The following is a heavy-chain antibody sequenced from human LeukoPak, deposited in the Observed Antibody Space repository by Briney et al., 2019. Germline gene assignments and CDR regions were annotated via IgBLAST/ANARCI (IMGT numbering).Heavy chain of an antibody. CDR3: ARDLFWNDEAYYYYYMDV. CDR1: GYTFTGYY. D-gene: IGHD1-1*01. Sequence: GASVKVSCKASGYTFTGYYMHWVRQAPGQGLDSMGWINPNSGGTNYAQKFQGRVTMTRDTSISTAYMELSRLRSDDTAVYYCARDLFWNDEAYYYYYMDVWGKGTTVTVSS. J-gene: IGHJ6*03. CDR2: INPNSGGT. V-gene: IGHV1-2*02.